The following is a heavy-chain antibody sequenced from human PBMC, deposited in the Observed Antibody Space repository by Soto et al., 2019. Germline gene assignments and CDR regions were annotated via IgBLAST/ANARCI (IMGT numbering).Heavy chain of an antibody. Sequence: GGSLSLSCAASGFTFSSYAMHWVRQAPGKGLEWVAVISYDGSNKYYADSVKGRFTISRDNSKNTLYLQMNSLRAEDTAVYYCARDGDMTTVTTHVDYWGQGTLVTVSS. D-gene: IGHD4-17*01. V-gene: IGHV3-30-3*01. CDR3: ARDGDMTTVTTHVDY. CDR1: GFTFSSYA. CDR2: ISYDGSNK. J-gene: IGHJ4*02.